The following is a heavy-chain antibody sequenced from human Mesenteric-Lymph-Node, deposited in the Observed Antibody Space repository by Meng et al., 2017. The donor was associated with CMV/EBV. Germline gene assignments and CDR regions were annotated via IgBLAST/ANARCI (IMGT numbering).Heavy chain of an antibody. CDR3: ARHQRWLKSEGGFNY. V-gene: IGHV4-34*01. Sequence: VQLTDWGAGMLKQSETLSRACAVYVGSISGYYWSWIRQPPGKGLEWLGGINHSGSTNYNPSLKSRVTISVDTSKNQFSLKLSSVTAADTAVYYCARHQRWLKSEGGFNYWGQGTLVTVSS. D-gene: IGHD4-23*01. J-gene: IGHJ4*02. CDR2: INHSGST. CDR1: VGSISGYY.